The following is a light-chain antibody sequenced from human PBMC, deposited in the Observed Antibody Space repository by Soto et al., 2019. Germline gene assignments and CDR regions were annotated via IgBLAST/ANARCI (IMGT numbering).Light chain of an antibody. CDR3: QHCDSLPLT. J-gene: IGKJ5*01. V-gene: IGKV1-33*01. Sequence: DIQMTQSPSSLSASXXDRVTISCQASQDISNSLNWYQQKPGKAPKXXIYDASNLETGVPSRFSGSGAGTDFTFTISSLQPEDIATYYCQHCDSLPLTFGQGTRLEIK. CDR1: QDISNS. CDR2: DAS.